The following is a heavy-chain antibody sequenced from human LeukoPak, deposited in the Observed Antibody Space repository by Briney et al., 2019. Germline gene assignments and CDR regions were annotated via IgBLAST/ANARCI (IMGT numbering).Heavy chain of an antibody. D-gene: IGHD6-13*01. V-gene: IGHV3-33*05. CDR2: ISYDGSNK. J-gene: IGHJ6*03. CDR3: ARVPYSSSWNDYYYYYMDV. Sequence: GGSLRLSCAASGFTFNNYGMHWVRQAPGKGLEWVAVISYDGSNKYYADSVKGRFTISRDNSKNTLYLQMNSLRAEDTAVYYCARVPYSSSWNDYYYYYMDVWGKGTTVTVSS. CDR1: GFTFNNYG.